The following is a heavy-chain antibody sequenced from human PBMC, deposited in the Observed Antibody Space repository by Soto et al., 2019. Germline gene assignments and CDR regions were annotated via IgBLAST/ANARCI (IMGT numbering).Heavy chain of an antibody. Sequence: GGSLRLSCTASGFTFGDYAMSWVRQAPGKGLEWVGFIRSKAYGGTTEYAASVKGRFTISRDDSKSIAYLQMNSLKTEDTAVYYCTRTAMDPYYYYYYGMDVWGQGTTVTVSS. V-gene: IGHV3-49*04. CDR3: TRTAMDPYYYYYYGMDV. CDR2: IRSKAYGGTT. J-gene: IGHJ6*02. D-gene: IGHD5-18*01. CDR1: GFTFGDYA.